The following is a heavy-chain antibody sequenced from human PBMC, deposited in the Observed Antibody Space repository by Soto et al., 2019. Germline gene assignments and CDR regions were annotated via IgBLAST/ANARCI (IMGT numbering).Heavy chain of an antibody. CDR1: GYTFTNFG. Sequence: QVQLVQSGAEVKKPGASVKVSCKASGYTFTNFGISWVRQAPGQGLEWMGWISAYNGNTNYAQNFQGRVTMTTDTSTSTAYMELRSLVSDYTALYYCSRLGTPIDYWGQGTLVTVSS. V-gene: IGHV1-18*01. D-gene: IGHD7-27*01. CDR2: ISAYNGNT. J-gene: IGHJ4*02. CDR3: SRLGTPIDY.